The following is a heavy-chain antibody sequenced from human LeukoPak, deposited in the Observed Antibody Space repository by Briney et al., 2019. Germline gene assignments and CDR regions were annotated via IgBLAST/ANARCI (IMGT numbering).Heavy chain of an antibody. V-gene: IGHV1-2*02. J-gene: IGHJ6*02. Sequence: ASVKVSCKASGYTFTGYYMHWVRQAPGQGLEWMGWINPNSGGTNYAQKFQGRVTMTRDTSISTAYMELSRLRSDDTAVYYCASGSSKSLYCYGMDVWGQGTTVTVSS. CDR2: INPNSGGT. CDR1: GYTFTGYY. CDR3: ASGSSKSLYCYGMDV.